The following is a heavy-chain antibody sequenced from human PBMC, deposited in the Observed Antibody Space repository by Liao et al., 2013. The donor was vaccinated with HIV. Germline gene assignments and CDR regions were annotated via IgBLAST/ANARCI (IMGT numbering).Heavy chain of an antibody. CDR3: AREWELLAASYFDY. D-gene: IGHD1-26*01. Sequence: QVQLQESGPGLVKPSETLSLTCTVSGGSISSYYWSWIRQPAGKGLEWIGRIYSSGSTNYNPSLKSRVTMSVDTSKNQFSLKVRSVTAADTAVYYCAREWELLAASYFDYWGQGTLVTVSS. CDR1: GGSISSYY. CDR2: IYSSGST. V-gene: IGHV4-4*07. J-gene: IGHJ4*02.